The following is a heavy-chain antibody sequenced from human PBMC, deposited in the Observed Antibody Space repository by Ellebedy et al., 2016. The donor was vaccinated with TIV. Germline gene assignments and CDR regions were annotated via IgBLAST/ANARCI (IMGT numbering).Heavy chain of an antibody. V-gene: IGHV1-46*01. Sequence: AASVKVSCKASGYTFTSHYIHWMRQAPGQGLEWMGVINPSGGSTSYRQEFQGRITMARDTSTTTVYMELSSLRSEDTAVYYCARDSRHWLEKYSFDYWGQGTLVTVSS. CDR1: GYTFTSHY. CDR3: ARDSRHWLEKYSFDY. D-gene: IGHD6-19*01. CDR2: INPSGGST. J-gene: IGHJ4*02.